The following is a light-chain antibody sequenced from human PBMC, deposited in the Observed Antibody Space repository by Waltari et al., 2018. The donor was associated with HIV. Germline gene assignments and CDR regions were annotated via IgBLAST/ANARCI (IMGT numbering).Light chain of an antibody. CDR2: WAS. CDR3: QQYYSTPTWT. J-gene: IGKJ1*01. V-gene: IGKV4-1*01. CDR1: QSVLYSYNNKNY. Sequence: DIVMTQSQDALAVSLGERATINCKSSQSVLYSYNNKNYLAWYQQKPGQPAKLLLYWASTRESGVPDRFSGSGSGTDFTLTISSLQAEDVAVYYCQQYYSTPTWTFGQGTKVEIK.